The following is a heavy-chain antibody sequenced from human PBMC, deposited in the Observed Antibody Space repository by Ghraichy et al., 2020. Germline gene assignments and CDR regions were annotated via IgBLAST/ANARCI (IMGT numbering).Heavy chain of an antibody. CDR1: GFSFSNYG. D-gene: IGHD4-23*01. CDR2: IWYDGSNK. J-gene: IGHJ6*02. CDR3: ARVGGYGGHYYYYGMDV. V-gene: IGHV3-33*01. Sequence: GESLNISCAASGFSFSNYGMHWVRQAPGKGLEWVAVIWYDGSNKYYADSVKGRFTISRDNSKNTLYLQMNSLRAEDTAVYYCARVGGYGGHYYYYGMDVWGQGTTVTVSS.